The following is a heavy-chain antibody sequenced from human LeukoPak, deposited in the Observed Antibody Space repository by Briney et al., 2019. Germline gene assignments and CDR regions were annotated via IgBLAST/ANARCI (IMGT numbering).Heavy chain of an antibody. Sequence: GGSLRLTCAASGFTFSSYWMHWVRQAPGKGLVWVSRISPDGNSPRYADSVKGRFTISRDNAKNTLFLQMNSLRVEDTAVYYCTKEFYGDYLWGQGTLVTVSS. CDR1: GFTFSSYW. CDR2: ISPDGNSP. CDR3: TKEFYGDYL. V-gene: IGHV3-74*01. D-gene: IGHD4-17*01. J-gene: IGHJ4*02.